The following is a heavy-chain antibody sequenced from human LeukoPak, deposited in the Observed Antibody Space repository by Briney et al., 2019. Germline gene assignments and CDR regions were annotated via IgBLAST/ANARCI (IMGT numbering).Heavy chain of an antibody. CDR3: ARDEWAVVPAATTTKFDY. J-gene: IGHJ4*02. CDR1: GYTFTSYG. D-gene: IGHD2-2*01. Sequence: ASVKVSCKASGYTFTSYGISWVRQAPGQGLEWMGWISAYNGNTNYAQRLQGRVTMTTDTSTSTAYMELRSLRSDDTAVYYCARDEWAVVPAATTTKFDYWGQGTLVTVSS. V-gene: IGHV1-18*01. CDR2: ISAYNGNT.